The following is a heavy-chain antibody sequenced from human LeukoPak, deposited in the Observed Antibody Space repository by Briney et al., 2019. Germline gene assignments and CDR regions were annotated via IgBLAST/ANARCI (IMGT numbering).Heavy chain of an antibody. CDR3: ARLDSTSTDYGAFDI. D-gene: IGHD4-17*01. CDR2: ISYDGSNK. V-gene: IGHV3-30*04. J-gene: IGHJ3*02. Sequence: GGSLRLSCAASGFTFSSYAMHWVRQAPGKGLEWVAVISYDGSNKYYADSVKGRFTISRDNSKNTLYLQMNSLRAEDTAVYYCARLDSTSTDYGAFDIWGQGTMVTVSS. CDR1: GFTFSSYA.